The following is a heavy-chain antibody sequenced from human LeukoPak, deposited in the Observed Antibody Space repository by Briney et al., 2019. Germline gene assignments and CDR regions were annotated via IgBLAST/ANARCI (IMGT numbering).Heavy chain of an antibody. V-gene: IGHV4-59*08. CDR1: GGSISSYY. CDR2: IYYSGST. J-gene: IGHJ4*02. D-gene: IGHD3-22*01. CDR3: ARRGYYDSSGYPLLDY. Sequence: SETLSLTCTVSGGSISSYYWSWIRQPPGKGLEWIGYIYYSGSTNYNPSLKSRVTISVDTSKNQFSLKLSSVTAADTAVYYCARRGYYDSSGYPLLDYWGQGTLVTVSS.